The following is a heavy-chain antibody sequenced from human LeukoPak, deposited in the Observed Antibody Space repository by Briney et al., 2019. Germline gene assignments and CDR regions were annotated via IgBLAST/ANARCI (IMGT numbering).Heavy chain of an antibody. Sequence: SETLSLTCSFSGYSISSGYYWSWIRQPPGKGLEWIGEINHSGSTNYNPSLKSRVTISVDTSKNQFSLKLSSVTAADTAVYYCARKLYSSGWYDYWGQGTLVTVSS. V-gene: IGHV4-34*01. CDR3: ARKLYSSGWYDY. D-gene: IGHD6-19*01. CDR2: INHSGST. CDR1: GYSISSGYY. J-gene: IGHJ4*02.